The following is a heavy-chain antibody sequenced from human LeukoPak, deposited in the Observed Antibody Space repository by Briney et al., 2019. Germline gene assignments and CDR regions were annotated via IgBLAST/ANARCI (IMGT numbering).Heavy chain of an antibody. CDR3: ARQDSSGYRYFQH. CDR1: GFTFSSYS. V-gene: IGHV3-48*02. J-gene: IGHJ1*01. D-gene: IGHD3-22*01. CDR2: ISSSSSTI. Sequence: GGSLRLSCAASGFTFSSYSMNWVRQAPGKGPEWVSYISSSSSTIYYADSVKGRFTISRDNAKNSLYLQMNCLRDEDTAVYYCARQDSSGYRYFQHWGQGTLVTISS.